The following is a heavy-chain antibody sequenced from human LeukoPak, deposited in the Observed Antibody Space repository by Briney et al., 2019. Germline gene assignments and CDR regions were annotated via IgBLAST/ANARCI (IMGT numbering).Heavy chain of an antibody. V-gene: IGHV4-39*01. D-gene: IGHD4-11*01. CDR3: ARHSAVTTFALHY. CDR2: IYYSGST. CDR1: GGSISSSSYY. J-gene: IGHJ4*02. Sequence: SETLSLTCTVSGGSISSSSYYWGWIRQPPGKGLEWIGSIYYSGSTYYNPSLKSRVTISVDTSKNQFSLKLSSVTAADTAVYYCARHSAVTTFALHYWGQGSLVTVSA.